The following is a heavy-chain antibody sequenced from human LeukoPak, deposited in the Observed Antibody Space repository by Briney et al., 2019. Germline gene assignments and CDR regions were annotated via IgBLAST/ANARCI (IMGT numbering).Heavy chain of an antibody. J-gene: IGHJ4*02. D-gene: IGHD1-14*01. Sequence: GPSVKVSCKASGYTFSSYDINWVRQATGQGLEWMGWMNPNSGNTGYAQKFQGRVTMTRNTSITTAYMELSRLRSEDTAMYYCARGRNQRDLRLLLYWGQGTLVTVSS. CDR1: GYTFSSYD. CDR2: MNPNSGNT. CDR3: ARGRNQRDLRLLLY. V-gene: IGHV1-8*01.